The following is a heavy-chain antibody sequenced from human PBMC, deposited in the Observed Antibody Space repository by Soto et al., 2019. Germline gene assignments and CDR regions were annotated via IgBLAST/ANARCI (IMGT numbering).Heavy chain of an antibody. Sequence: SETLSLTCAVSGGSISSGGYSWSWIRQPPGKGLEWTGYIYHSGSTYYNPSLKSRVTISVDTSKNQFSLKLSSVTAADTAVYYCACIFSGGYGYGFYYYGMDVWGQGTTVTV. D-gene: IGHD5-18*01. CDR3: ACIFSGGYGYGFYYYGMDV. CDR1: GGSISSGGYS. CDR2: IYHSGST. J-gene: IGHJ6*02. V-gene: IGHV4-30-2*01.